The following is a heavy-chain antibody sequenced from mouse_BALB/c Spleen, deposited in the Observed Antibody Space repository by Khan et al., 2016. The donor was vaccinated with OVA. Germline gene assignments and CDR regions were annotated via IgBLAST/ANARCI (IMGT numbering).Heavy chain of an antibody. J-gene: IGHJ1*01. CDR1: GFNIKDTY. D-gene: IGHD2-10*02. V-gene: IGHV14-3*02. CDR3: ARPTYDPRDFEV. Sequence: MQLEEFGAELVKPGASVKLSCTASGFNIKDTYLHWVKQRPEQGLEWIGRIAPANGNTQYDPKFQGKATITSDTSSNTSYLQLHSLTSEDTAVYYGARPTYDPRDFEVWGAGTTVTVSS. CDR2: IAPANGNT.